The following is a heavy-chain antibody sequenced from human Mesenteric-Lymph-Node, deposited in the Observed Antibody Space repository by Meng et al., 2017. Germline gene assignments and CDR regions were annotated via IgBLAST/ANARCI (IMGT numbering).Heavy chain of an antibody. V-gene: IGHV3-7*04. CDR1: GFTFSTYW. Sequence: GESLKISCAASGFTFSTYWMSWVRQAPGKGLEWVADLKEDGSEKYYVDSVKGRITVTRENAKNSLFLQLSSLRVEDTAVYYWARGDYGGNSGFVDAFDVWGQGTVVTVS. J-gene: IGHJ3*01. D-gene: IGHD4-23*01. CDR2: LKEDGSEK. CDR3: ARGDYGGNSGFVDAFDV.